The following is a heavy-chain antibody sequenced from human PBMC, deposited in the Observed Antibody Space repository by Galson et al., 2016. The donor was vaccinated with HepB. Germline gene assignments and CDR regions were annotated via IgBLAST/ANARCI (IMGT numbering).Heavy chain of an antibody. CDR2: IRSKAYGGTT. D-gene: IGHD6-6*01. Sequence: SLRLSCAASGFTFGDYAMSWFRQAPGKGLEWVGFIRSKAYGGTTEYAASVKGRFTISRDDSKSIAYLQMNSLKTEDTAVYSCTRVSSSTRTYYYYGMDVWGQATTVTVSS. CDR1: GFTFGDYA. V-gene: IGHV3-49*03. J-gene: IGHJ6*02. CDR3: TRVSSSTRTYYYYGMDV.